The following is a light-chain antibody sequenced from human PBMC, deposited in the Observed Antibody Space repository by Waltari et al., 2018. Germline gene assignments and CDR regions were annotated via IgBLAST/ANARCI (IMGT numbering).Light chain of an antibody. J-gene: IGKJ1*01. Sequence: EIVLTQSPGTLSLSPGERGTLSCRASQSVSNSYLAWYQQKPGQAPRLLIYGASSRATDIPDRFSGSGSGTDFTLTISRLEPEDFAVYYCQQYNSSPPRFGQGTKVEIK. V-gene: IGKV3-20*01. CDR2: GAS. CDR1: QSVSNSY. CDR3: QQYNSSPPR.